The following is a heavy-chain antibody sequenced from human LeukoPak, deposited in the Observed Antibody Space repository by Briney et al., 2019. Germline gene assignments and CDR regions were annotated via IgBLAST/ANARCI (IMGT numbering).Heavy chain of an antibody. CDR1: GFTVSSNY. CDR2: ISGSDGST. V-gene: IGHV3-23*01. CDR3: AKEEYSGSLLTLDY. J-gene: IGHJ4*02. D-gene: IGHD1-26*01. Sequence: GGSLRLSCAASGFTVSSNYMSWVRQAPGKGLEWVSAISGSDGSTYYADSVKGRFTISRDNSKNTLYLQVNSLRAEDTAVYYCAKEEYSGSLLTLDYWGQGTLVTVSS.